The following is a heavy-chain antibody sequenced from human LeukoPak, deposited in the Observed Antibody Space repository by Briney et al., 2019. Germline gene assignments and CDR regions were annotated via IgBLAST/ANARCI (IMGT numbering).Heavy chain of an antibody. Sequence: SETLSLTCTVSGGSISSGSYYWSWIRQPAGKGLEWIGRIYTSGSTNYNPSLKSRVTISVDTSKNQFSLRLSSVTAEDTAVYYCARDRLRWPKIDYWGQGTLVTVSS. CDR1: GGSISSGSYY. V-gene: IGHV4-61*02. D-gene: IGHD4-23*01. CDR3: ARDRLRWPKIDY. CDR2: IYTSGST. J-gene: IGHJ4*02.